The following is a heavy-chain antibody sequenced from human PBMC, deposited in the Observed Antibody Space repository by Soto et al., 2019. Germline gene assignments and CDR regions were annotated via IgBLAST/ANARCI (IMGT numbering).Heavy chain of an antibody. D-gene: IGHD3-16*02. CDR3: ARRVSYRWVY. Sequence: SETLSLTCAVSGGSVNTDYWWSWVRQPPGKGLEWIGEVHHSGTTNYIQSLTSRLTMSXXXXGXQXSXELXXVAAADTAVYYCARRVSYRWVYWGQGTLVTVSS. CDR1: GGSVNTDYW. CDR2: VHHSGTT. V-gene: IGHV4-4*02. J-gene: IGHJ4*02.